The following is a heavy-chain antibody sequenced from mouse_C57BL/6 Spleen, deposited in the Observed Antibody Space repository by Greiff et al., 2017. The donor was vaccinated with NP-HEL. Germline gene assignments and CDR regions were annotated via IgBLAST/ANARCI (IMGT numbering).Heavy chain of an antibody. CDR2: IYPRSGNT. CDR1: GYTFTSYG. D-gene: IGHD3-2*02. CDR3: AREGQLRLPLAMDY. Sequence: VQLQQSGAELARPGASVKLSCKASGYTFTSYGISWVKQRTGQGLEWIGEIYPRSGNTYYNEKFKGKATLTADKSSSTAYMELRSLTSEDSAVYFCAREGQLRLPLAMDYWGQGTSVTVSS. J-gene: IGHJ4*01. V-gene: IGHV1-81*01.